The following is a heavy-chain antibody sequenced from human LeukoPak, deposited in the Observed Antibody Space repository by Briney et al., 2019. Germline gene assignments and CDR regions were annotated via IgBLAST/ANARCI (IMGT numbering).Heavy chain of an antibody. CDR3: AREYVVLLWFGESSPGMDV. D-gene: IGHD3-10*01. V-gene: IGHV3-11*01. J-gene: IGHJ6*02. CDR1: GFTFSDYY. Sequence: KPGGSLRLSCAASGFTFSDYYMSSICQAPGKGLEWVSYISSSGSTIYYAGSVKGRFTISRDNAKNSLYLQMNSLRAEDTAVYYCAREYVVLLWFGESSPGMDVWGQGTTVTVSS. CDR2: ISSSGSTI.